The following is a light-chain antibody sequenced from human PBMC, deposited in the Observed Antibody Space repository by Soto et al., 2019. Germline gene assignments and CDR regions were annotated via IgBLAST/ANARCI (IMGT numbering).Light chain of an antibody. CDR3: YQRSNWPPT. V-gene: IGKV3D-20*02. CDR2: GAS. J-gene: IGKJ4*01. Sequence: EIVMTQSPVTLSASPGESATLSCRASQSVSSSYLAWYQQKPGQAPRLLIYGASNRATGIPARFSGSGSGTDFTLTISSLEPEDFAVYYCYQRSNWPPTFGGGTKVDIK. CDR1: QSVSSSY.